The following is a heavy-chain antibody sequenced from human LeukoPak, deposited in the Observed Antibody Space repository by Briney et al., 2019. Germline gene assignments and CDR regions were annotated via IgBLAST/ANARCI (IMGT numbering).Heavy chain of an antibody. CDR1: GXTFSSYG. V-gene: IGHV3-30*18. CDR3: AKEISVRGLAWFDP. Sequence: PGRSLRLSCAASGXTFSSYGMHWVRQAPGKGLEWVVGTSSDGNNKYYADSVKGRFTISRDNSKNTLYLQMNSLRAEDTAVYYCAKEISVRGLAWFDPWGQGTLVTVSS. J-gene: IGHJ5*02. D-gene: IGHD3-10*01. CDR2: TSSDGNNK.